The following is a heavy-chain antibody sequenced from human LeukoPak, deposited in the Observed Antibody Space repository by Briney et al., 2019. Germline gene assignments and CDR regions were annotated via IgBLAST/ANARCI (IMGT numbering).Heavy chain of an antibody. CDR2: INPSGGST. J-gene: IGHJ4*02. CDR3: ARDLSVYWYFDY. Sequence: ASVKVSCKASGYTFTRYYMHWVRQAPGQGLEWMGIINPSGGSTNYAQEFQGRVTMTRDMSTSTVYMELSSLRSEDTAVYYCARDLSVYWYFDYWGQGTLVTVSS. V-gene: IGHV1-46*01. CDR1: GYTFTRYY. D-gene: IGHD1-26*01.